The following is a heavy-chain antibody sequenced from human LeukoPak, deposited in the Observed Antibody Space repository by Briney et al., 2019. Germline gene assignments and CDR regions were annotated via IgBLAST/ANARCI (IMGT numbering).Heavy chain of an antibody. CDR1: GGSFSVYY. CDR2: INHSGST. CDR3: ARRPRSKSGVCYIDL. V-gene: IGHV4-34*01. J-gene: IGHJ4*02. Sequence: PSETLSLTCAVSGGSFSVYYLNCIRQPTGKGLEWIGEINHSGSTNYNPSLKSRVTISVHTSKNQFSLKLSSVTAADTAVYYCARRPRSKSGVCYIDLWGEGTLVTVSS. D-gene: IGHD2-8*02.